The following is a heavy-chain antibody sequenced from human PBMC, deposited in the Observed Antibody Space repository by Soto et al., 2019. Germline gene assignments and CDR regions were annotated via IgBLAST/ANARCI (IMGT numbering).Heavy chain of an antibody. CDR1: GFTFINYS. D-gene: IGHD3-3*01. Sequence: GSLRLSCAASGFTFINYSMNWVRQAPGKGLEWVSSISSSSSHTYYADSVKGRFTISRDNAKNSVFLQMNSLTVEDTAMYYCASRVPDVAYYGVFDYWGQGTLVTVSS. J-gene: IGHJ4*02. CDR2: ISSSSSHT. V-gene: IGHV3-21*04. CDR3: ASRVPDVAYYGVFDY.